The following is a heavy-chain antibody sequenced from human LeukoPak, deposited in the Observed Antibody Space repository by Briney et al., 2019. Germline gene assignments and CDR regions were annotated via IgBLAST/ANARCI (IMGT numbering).Heavy chain of an antibody. V-gene: IGHV1-69*13. Sequence: SVKVSCKAFGGTFSNYAISWVRQAPGQGLEWIGGIIPIFDIANYAQKFQGRVTITADESTSTAYMELSSLKSEDTAIYYCARGPRITIFGVIIIADYYYMDVWGKGTTVTVSS. J-gene: IGHJ6*03. D-gene: IGHD3-3*01. CDR2: IIPIFDIA. CDR3: ARGPRITIFGVIIIADYYYMDV. CDR1: GGTFSNYA.